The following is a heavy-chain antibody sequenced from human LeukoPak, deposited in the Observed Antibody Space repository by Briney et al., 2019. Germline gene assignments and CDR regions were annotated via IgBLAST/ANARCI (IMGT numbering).Heavy chain of an antibody. CDR3: AXXXXXDSSGYQDANAFDI. CDR1: GYSFTSYW. J-gene: IGHJ3*02. Sequence: GESLKISCKGSGYSFTSYWIGWVRQMPGKGLEWMGIIYPGDSDTRYSPSFQGQVTISADKSISTAYLQWSSLKASDTAMYYCAXXXXXDSSGYQDANAFDIWGQGTMVTVSS. CDR2: IYPGDSDT. D-gene: IGHD3-22*01. V-gene: IGHV5-51*01.